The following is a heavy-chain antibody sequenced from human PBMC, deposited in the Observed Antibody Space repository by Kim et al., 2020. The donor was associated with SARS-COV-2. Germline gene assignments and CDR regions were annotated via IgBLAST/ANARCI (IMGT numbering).Heavy chain of an antibody. Sequence: SETLSLTCTVSGDSINNYYWSWIRQPPGKGLEWIGYMFSRGSASYSPSLKSRVTISIDTSKSQIFLNLNSVTAADTAVYYCARGVPVDYWCQGAQVTVSS. CDR1: GDSINNYY. CDR3: ARGVPVDY. V-gene: IGHV4-59*01. J-gene: IGHJ4*02. CDR2: MFSRGSA.